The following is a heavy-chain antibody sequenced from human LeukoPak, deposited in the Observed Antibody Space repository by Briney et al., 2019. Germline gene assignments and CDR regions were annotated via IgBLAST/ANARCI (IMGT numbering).Heavy chain of an antibody. J-gene: IGHJ4*02. CDR3: ARRPWYGSGSYTDY. CDR2: INHSGST. V-gene: IGHV4-38-2*02. CDR1: GNSISSGYY. D-gene: IGHD3-10*01. Sequence: SETLSLTCTVSGNSISSGYYWGWIRQPPGKGLEWIGEINHSGSTNYNPSLKSRVTISVDTSKNQFSLKLSSVTAADTAVYYCARRPWYGSGSYTDYWGQGTLVTVSS.